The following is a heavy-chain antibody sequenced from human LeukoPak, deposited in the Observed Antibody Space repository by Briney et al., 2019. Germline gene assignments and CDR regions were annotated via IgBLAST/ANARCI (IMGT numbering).Heavy chain of an antibody. D-gene: IGHD4-17*01. J-gene: IGHJ4*02. V-gene: IGHV3-30*03. CDR2: ISYDGSNK. CDR1: GFTFSNAW. CDR3: ARDLRHGDWYYFDY. Sequence: PGGSLRLSCAASGFTFSNAWMNWVRQAPGKGLEWVAVISYDGSNKYYADSVKGRFTISRDNSKNTLYLQMNSLRAEDTAVYYCARDLRHGDWYYFDYWGQGTLVTVSS.